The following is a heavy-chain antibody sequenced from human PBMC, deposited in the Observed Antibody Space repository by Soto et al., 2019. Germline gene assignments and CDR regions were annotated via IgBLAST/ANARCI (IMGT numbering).Heavy chain of an antibody. D-gene: IGHD2-21*02. Sequence: EVQLLESGGGLVQPGGSLRLSCAASGFTFSSYAMSWVRQAPGKGLEWVSAISGSGGSTYYADSVKGRFTSSRDNSKNTLYLQMNSLRAEDTAVYYCAKDISLGIVVVTARFDYWGQGTLVTVSS. V-gene: IGHV3-23*01. CDR3: AKDISLGIVVVTARFDY. J-gene: IGHJ4*02. CDR1: GFTFSSYA. CDR2: ISGSGGST.